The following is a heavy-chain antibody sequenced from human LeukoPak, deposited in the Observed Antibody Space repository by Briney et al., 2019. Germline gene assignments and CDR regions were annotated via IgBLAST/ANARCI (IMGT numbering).Heavy chain of an antibody. V-gene: IGHV3-7*01. D-gene: IGHD3-10*01. J-gene: IGHJ4*02. CDR1: GFSLSNCW. Sequence: GGSLRLSCAGSGFSLSNCWMGWVRQAPGKGLEWVANINPSRRYKHYADSAGGRFTVSKDNAKNSVYLQMNSLRGEDTGVYYFGIWGVNAVLDSWGQGTLVSV. CDR3: GIWGVNAVLDS. CDR2: INPSRRYK.